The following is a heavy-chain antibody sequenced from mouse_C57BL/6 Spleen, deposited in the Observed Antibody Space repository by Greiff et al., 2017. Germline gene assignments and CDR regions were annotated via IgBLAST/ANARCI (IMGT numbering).Heavy chain of an antibody. Sequence: EVKLVESGPVLVKPGASVKMSCKASGYTFTDYYMNWVKQSHGKSLEWIGVINPYNGGTSYNQKFKGKATLTVDKSSSTAYMELNSLTSEDSAVYYCAREGYDYDGDYAMDYWGQGTSVTVSS. CDR2: INPYNGGT. V-gene: IGHV1-19*01. J-gene: IGHJ4*01. D-gene: IGHD2-4*01. CDR1: GYTFTDYY. CDR3: AREGYDYDGDYAMDY.